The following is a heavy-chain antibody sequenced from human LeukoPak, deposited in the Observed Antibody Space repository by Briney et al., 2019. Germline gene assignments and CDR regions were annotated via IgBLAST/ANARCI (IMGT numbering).Heavy chain of an antibody. V-gene: IGHV3-30*04. J-gene: IGHJ4*02. CDR3: ARALKGPMVRGVDY. CDR2: ISYDGSNK. CDR1: GFTFSSYA. D-gene: IGHD3-10*01. Sequence: GGSLRLSCAASGFTFSSYAMHWVRQAPGKGLEWVAVISYDGSNKYYANSVKGRFTISRDNSKNTLYLQMNSLRAEDTAVYYCARALKGPMVRGVDYWGQGTLVTVSS.